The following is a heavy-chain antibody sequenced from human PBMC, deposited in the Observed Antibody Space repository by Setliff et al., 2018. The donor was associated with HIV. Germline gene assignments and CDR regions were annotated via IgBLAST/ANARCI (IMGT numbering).Heavy chain of an antibody. D-gene: IGHD3-22*01. V-gene: IGHV1-24*01. J-gene: IGHJ1*01. CDR3: ATRRAYYYDSSGQEYCQY. CDR2: FEPEDGET. Sequence: ASVKVSCKVSGYSLTDLSIHWVRQAPGKGLEWMGGFEPEDGETVYAQKLQGRVTMTEDTSTDTAYMELSSLRTEDTAMYYCATRRAYYYDSSGQEYCQYWGHGTLVTVSS. CDR1: GYSLTDLS.